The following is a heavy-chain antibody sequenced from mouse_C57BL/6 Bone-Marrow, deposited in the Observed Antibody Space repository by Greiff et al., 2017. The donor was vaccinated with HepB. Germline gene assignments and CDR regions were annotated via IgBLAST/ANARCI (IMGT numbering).Heavy chain of an antibody. V-gene: IGHV7-3*01. D-gene: IGHD3-2*02. Sequence: EVHLVESGGGLVQPGGSLSLSCAASGFTFTDYYMSWVRQPPGKALEWLGFIRNKANGYTTEYSASVKGRFTISRDNSQSILYLQMNALRAEDSATYYCARYDSSVFYYFDYWGQGTTLTVSS. CDR2: IRNKANGYTT. J-gene: IGHJ2*01. CDR1: GFTFTDYY. CDR3: ARYDSSVFYYFDY.